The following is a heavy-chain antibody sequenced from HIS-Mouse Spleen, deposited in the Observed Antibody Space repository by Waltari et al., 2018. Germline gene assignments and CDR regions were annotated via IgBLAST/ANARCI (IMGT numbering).Heavy chain of an antibody. D-gene: IGHD3-3*01. CDR1: GYTFPGYD. CDR2: MNPNSGNT. J-gene: IGHJ4*02. V-gene: IGHV1-8*01. Sequence: QVQLVQSGAEVKKPGASVKVSCKASGYTFPGYDINWVRQATGQGLEWMGGMNPNSGNTGYAQKFQGRVTMTRNTSISTAYMELSSLRSEDTAVYYCARVYYDFWSGYYYWGQGTLVTVSS. CDR3: ARVYYDFWSGYYY.